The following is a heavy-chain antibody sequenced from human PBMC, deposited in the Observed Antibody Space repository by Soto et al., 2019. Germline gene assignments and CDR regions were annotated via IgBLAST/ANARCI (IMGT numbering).Heavy chain of an antibody. D-gene: IGHD3-10*01. CDR3: AKDRAGVLLWFGESPLGDY. CDR2: ISYDGSNK. V-gene: IGHV3-30*18. J-gene: IGHJ4*02. CDR1: GFTFSSYG. Sequence: QVQLVESGGGVVQPGRSLRLSCAASGFTFSSYGMHWVRQAPGKGLEWVAVISYDGSNKYYADSVKGRFTISRDNSKNTLYLQMNSLRAEDTAVYYCAKDRAGVLLWFGESPLGDYWGQGTLVTVSS.